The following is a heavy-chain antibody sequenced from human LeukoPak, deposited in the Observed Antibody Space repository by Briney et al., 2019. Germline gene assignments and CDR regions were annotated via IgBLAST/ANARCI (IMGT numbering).Heavy chain of an antibody. D-gene: IGHD1-1*01. J-gene: IGHJ3*02. CDR1: GFTFDDYA. CDR2: ISWNSGSI. CDR3: AKDLFTWNDGGAFDI. Sequence: PGGSLRLSCAASGFTFDDYAMHWVRQAPGKGLEWVSGISWNSGSIGYADSVKGRFTISRDNAKNSLYLQMNSLRAEDTALYYCAKDLFTWNDGGAFDIWGQGTMVTVSS. V-gene: IGHV3-9*01.